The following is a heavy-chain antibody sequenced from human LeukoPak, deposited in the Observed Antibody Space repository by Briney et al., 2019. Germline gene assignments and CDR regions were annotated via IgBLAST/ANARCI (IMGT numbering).Heavy chain of an antibody. CDR1: GFTFSSYW. CDR3: ARLRGGSYFDY. V-gene: IGHV3-7*05. Sequence: PGGSLRLSCAASGFTFSSYWMSWVRQAPGKGLEWVANIKQDASERYYVDSVKGRFTISRDSAKNSLYLQMNSLRAEDTAVYYCARLRGGSYFDYWGRGNLVTVSS. CDR2: IKQDASER. J-gene: IGHJ4*02. D-gene: IGHD3-10*01.